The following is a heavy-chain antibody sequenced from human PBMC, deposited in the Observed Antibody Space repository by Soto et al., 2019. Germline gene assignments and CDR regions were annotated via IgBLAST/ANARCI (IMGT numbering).Heavy chain of an antibody. CDR3: AKQYYYDSSGSYSDY. J-gene: IGHJ4*02. V-gene: IGHV3-23*01. D-gene: IGHD3-22*01. CDR2: ISGSGGST. Sequence: SLRLSCAASGFTFSSYAMSWVRRAPGKGLEWVSAISGSGGSTYYADSVKGRFTITRDNSKNTLYLQMNSLRAEDTAVYYCAKQYYYDSSGSYSDYWGQGTLVTVSS. CDR1: GFTFSSYA.